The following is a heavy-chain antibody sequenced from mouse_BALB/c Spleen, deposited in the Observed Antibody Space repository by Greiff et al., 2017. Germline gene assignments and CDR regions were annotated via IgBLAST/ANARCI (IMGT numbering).Heavy chain of an antibody. CDR3: ARGSIYYGNYGYAMDY. CDR1: GYTFTSYV. CDR2: INPYNDGT. V-gene: IGHV1-14*01. Sequence: EVQRVESGPELVKPGASVKMSCKASGYTFTSYVMHWVKQKPGQGLEWIGYINPYNDGTKYNEKFKGKATLTSDKSSSTAYMELSSLTSEDSAVYYCARGSIYYGNYGYAMDYWGQGTSVTVSS. J-gene: IGHJ4*01. D-gene: IGHD2-1*01.